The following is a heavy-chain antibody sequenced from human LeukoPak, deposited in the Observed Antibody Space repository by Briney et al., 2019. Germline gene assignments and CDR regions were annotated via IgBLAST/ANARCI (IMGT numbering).Heavy chain of an antibody. CDR2: INPNSGGT. Sequence: GASVKVSCKAAGDTFTGYYMHWVRQAPGQGLEWMGWINPNSGGTNYAQKFQGRVTMTRDTSISTAYMELSRLRSDDTAVYYCARASTGGYYYGSGSQNFDYWGQGTLVTVSS. CDR3: ARASTGGYYYGSGSQNFDY. J-gene: IGHJ4*02. D-gene: IGHD3-10*01. V-gene: IGHV1-2*02. CDR1: GDTFTGYY.